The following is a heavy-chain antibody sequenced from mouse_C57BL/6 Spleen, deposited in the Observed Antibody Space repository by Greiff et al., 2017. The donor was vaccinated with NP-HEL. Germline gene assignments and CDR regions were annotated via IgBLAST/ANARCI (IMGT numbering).Heavy chain of an antibody. J-gene: IGHJ2*01. CDR2: ISSGGSYT. D-gene: IGHD1-1*01. CDR1: GFTFSSYG. V-gene: IGHV5-6*01. Sequence: EVQLQESGGDLVKPGGSLKLSCAASGFTFSSYGMSWVRQTPDKRLEWVATISSGGSYTYYPDSVKGRFTISRDNAKNTLYLQMSSLKSEDTAMYYCASYYGSFFDYWGQGTTLTVSS. CDR3: ASYYGSFFDY.